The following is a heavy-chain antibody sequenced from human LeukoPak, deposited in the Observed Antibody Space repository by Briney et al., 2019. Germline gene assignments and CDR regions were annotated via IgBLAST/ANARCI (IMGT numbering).Heavy chain of an antibody. CDR2: TSYDGSDK. J-gene: IGHJ6*02. Sequence: PGGSLRLSCAASGFTFSSYGMHWVRQAPGKGLEWVAATSYDGSDKYYADSVKGRFTISKDNSKNTLSLQMNSLRAEDTAVFFCAKDLRYCSGTSCYEASGMDVWGQGTTVTVSS. CDR3: AKDLRYCSGTSCYEASGMDV. D-gene: IGHD2-2*01. V-gene: IGHV3-30*18. CDR1: GFTFSSYG.